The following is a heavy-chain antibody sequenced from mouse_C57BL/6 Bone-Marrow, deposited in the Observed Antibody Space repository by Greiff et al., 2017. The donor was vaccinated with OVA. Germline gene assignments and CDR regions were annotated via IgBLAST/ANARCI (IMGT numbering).Heavy chain of an antibody. V-gene: IGHV1-4*01. CDR1: GYTFTSYT. Sequence: QVQLQHSGAELARPGASVKMSCKASGYTFTSYTMHWVKQRPGQGLEWIGYINPSSGYTKYNQKFKDKATLTADKSSSTAYMQLSSLTSEDSAVYYCARSEDWYFDVWGTGTTVTVSS. CDR2: INPSSGYT. J-gene: IGHJ1*03. CDR3: ARSEDWYFDV.